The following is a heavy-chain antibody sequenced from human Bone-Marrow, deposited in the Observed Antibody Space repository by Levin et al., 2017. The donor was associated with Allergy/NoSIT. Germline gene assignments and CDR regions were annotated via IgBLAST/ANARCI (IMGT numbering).Heavy chain of an antibody. Sequence: GESLKISCKGSGYSFTSYWISWVRQMPGKGLEWMGIIYPGDSDTRYSPSFQGQVTISADKSISTAYLQWSSLKASDTAMYYCARHVKYSGYDPYFDYWGQGTLVTVSS. CDR2: IYPGDSDT. CDR3: ARHVKYSGYDPYFDY. V-gene: IGHV5-51*01. CDR1: GYSFTSYW. D-gene: IGHD5-12*01. J-gene: IGHJ4*02.